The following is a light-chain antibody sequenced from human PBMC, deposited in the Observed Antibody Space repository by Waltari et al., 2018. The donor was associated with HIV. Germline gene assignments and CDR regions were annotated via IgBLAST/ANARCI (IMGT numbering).Light chain of an antibody. Sequence: DIQMTQSPSSVSASVRDRVTITCRASQDISRWLAWYQQKPGKAPKLLIYAASTLQGGVPSRFSGSGSGTEFTLTISSLQPEDFATYYCQQANSFPYTFGQGTKLDIK. V-gene: IGKV1-12*01. J-gene: IGKJ2*01. CDR1: QDISRW. CDR3: QQANSFPYT. CDR2: AAS.